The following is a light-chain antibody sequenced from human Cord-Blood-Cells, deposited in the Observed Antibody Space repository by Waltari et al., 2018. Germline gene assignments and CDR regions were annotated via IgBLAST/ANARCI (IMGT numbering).Light chain of an antibody. CDR3: MQALQTPWT. CDR1: QSLLHSNGYNY. V-gene: IGKV2-28*01. Sequence: IVMTQCPLSLPVPPGEPASISCRSSQSLLHSNGYNYLDWYLQKPGQSPQLLIYLGSNRASGVPDRFSGSGSGTDFTLKISRVEAEDVGVYYCMQALQTPWTFGQGTKVEIK. CDR2: LGS. J-gene: IGKJ1*01.